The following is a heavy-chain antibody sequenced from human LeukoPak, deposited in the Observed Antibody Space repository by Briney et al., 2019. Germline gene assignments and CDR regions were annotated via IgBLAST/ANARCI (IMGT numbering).Heavy chain of an antibody. CDR1: GGSISSSSYY. CDR3: ARRLTGSGRNNRFDY. V-gene: IGHV4-39*01. D-gene: IGHD3-10*01. Sequence: SETLSLTCTVSGGSISSSSYYWGWIRQPPGKGLEWIGSIYYSGSTYYNLSLKSRVTISVDTSKNQFSLKLSSVTAADTAVYYCARRLTGSGRNNRFDYWGQGTLVTVSS. CDR2: IYYSGST. J-gene: IGHJ4*02.